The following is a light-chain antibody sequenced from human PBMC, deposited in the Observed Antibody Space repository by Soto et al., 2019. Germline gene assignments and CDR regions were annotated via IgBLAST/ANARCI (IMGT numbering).Light chain of an antibody. V-gene: IGKV1-39*01. Sequence: DIQMTQSPSSLSASVGDRVTITCRASQTIGSYLNWCQQKPGKGPKLLIYAASRLQTGVPSRISGSGSGRDFALTIGSLQPEDLATYYCQQSYITPWTFGQGTKVEIK. J-gene: IGKJ1*01. CDR3: QQSYITPWT. CDR2: AAS. CDR1: QTIGSY.